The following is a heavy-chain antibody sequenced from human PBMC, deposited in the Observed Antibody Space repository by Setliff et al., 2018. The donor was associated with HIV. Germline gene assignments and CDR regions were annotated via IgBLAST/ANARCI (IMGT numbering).Heavy chain of an antibody. D-gene: IGHD6-19*01. CDR1: GFTFSSYA. J-gene: IGHJ4*02. Sequence: GGSLRLSCAASGFTFSSYAMSWVRQAPGKGLEWVSTISGSGDSTYYADSVKGRFTISRDNSKNTLYLQMNSLRAEDTAVYYCAKDLSSGWYPYFDYWGQGTLVTVSS. CDR3: AKDLSSGWYPYFDY. V-gene: IGHV3-23*01. CDR2: ISGSGDST.